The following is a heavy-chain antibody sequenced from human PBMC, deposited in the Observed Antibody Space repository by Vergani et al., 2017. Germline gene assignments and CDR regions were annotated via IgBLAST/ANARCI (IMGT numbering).Heavy chain of an antibody. Sequence: EVQLVESGGVVVQPGGSLRLSCAASGFTFDDYAMHWVRQAPGKGLEWVSGISWNSGSIGYADSVKGRFTISRDNAKNSLYLQMNSLRAEDTALYYCARGTFWRIVDYWGQGTLVTVSS. D-gene: IGHD3-3*01. V-gene: IGHV3-9*01. CDR2: ISWNSGSI. CDR1: GFTFDDYA. J-gene: IGHJ4*02. CDR3: ARGTFWRIVDY.